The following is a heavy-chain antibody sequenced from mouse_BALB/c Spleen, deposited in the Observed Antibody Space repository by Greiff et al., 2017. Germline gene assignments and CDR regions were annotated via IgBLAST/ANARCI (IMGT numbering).Heavy chain of an antibody. CDR3: TRGYYGSSPYAMDY. Sequence: QVQLQQSGAELMKPGASVKISCKATGYTFSSYWIEWVKQRPGHGFEWIGEINPSNGGTNYNEKFKRKATLTVDKSSSTAYMQLSSLTSEDSAVYYCTRGYYGSSPYAMDYWGQGTSVTVSS. D-gene: IGHD1-1*01. J-gene: IGHJ4*01. CDR2: INPSNGGT. V-gene: IGHV1S16*01. CDR1: GYTFSSYW.